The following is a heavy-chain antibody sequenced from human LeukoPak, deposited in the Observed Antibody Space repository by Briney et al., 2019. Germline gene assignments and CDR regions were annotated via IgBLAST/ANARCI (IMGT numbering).Heavy chain of an antibody. CDR1: GFTFSNYA. CDR2: IKQDGSEK. Sequence: GGSLRLSCAASGFTFSNYAMSWVRQAPGKGLEWVANIKQDGSEKYYVDSVKGRFTISRDNAKKSLYLQMNSLRVEDTAVYYCARDGYYDTSGTSYWGQGTLVTVSS. D-gene: IGHD3-22*01. CDR3: ARDGYYDTSGTSY. J-gene: IGHJ4*02. V-gene: IGHV3-7*01.